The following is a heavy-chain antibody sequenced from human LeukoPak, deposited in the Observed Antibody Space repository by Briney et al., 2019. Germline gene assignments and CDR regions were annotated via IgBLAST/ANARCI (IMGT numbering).Heavy chain of an antibody. J-gene: IGHJ4*02. CDR3: ARAADCGSTSCYMGIDF. CDR1: GGSISSHY. D-gene: IGHD2-2*02. V-gene: IGHV4-59*11. CDR2: TYFSGST. Sequence: SETLSLTCTVSGGSISSHYWSWIRQPPGEGLEWIGYTYFSGSTNYNPSLKSRVTISVDRSRKQIFLKLSAVTAADTAVYYCARAADCGSTSCYMGIDFWGQGTLSPSPQ.